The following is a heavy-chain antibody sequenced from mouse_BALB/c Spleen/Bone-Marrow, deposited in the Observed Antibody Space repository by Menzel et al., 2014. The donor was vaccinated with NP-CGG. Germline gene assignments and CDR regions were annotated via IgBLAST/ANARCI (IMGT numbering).Heavy chain of an antibody. CDR2: IFPGSDTT. V-gene: IGHV1-9*01. D-gene: IGHD2-14*01. Sequence: QVQLKESGAELMKPGASVKISRKATGYIFSNYWIEWVKQRPGHGLEWIGEIFPGSDTTNYNEKFEGKATFTADKSSNTAYMQHSGLTCEDSAVYSFARKRGYYRSDTVGGALDYWGQGTSLTVSS. CDR3: ARKRGYYRSDTVGGALDY. CDR1: GYIFSNYW. J-gene: IGHJ2*02.